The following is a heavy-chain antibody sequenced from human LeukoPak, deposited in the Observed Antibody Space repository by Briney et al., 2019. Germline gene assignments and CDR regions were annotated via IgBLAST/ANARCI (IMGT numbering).Heavy chain of an antibody. V-gene: IGHV3-23*01. Sequence: QPGGSLRLSCAASGFTFSSYAMSWVRQAPGKGLEWVSAISGGGGSTYYADSVKGRFTISGDNSKNTLYLQMNSLRAEDTAVYYCAKDSSSWYVFDYWGQGTLVTVSS. CDR1: GFTFSSYA. J-gene: IGHJ4*02. D-gene: IGHD6-13*01. CDR2: ISGGGGST. CDR3: AKDSSSWYVFDY.